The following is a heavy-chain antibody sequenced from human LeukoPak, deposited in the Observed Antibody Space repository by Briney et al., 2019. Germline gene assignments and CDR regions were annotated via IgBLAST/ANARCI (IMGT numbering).Heavy chain of an antibody. CDR3: TTRRPDYYDGSGYHFEY. D-gene: IGHD3-22*01. CDR2: IRSKGNSNAT. J-gene: IGHJ4*02. V-gene: IGHV3-73*01. Sequence: GGSLRLSCAASGFTFSDSAMHWVRQASGKGLEWVGRIRSKGNSNATAYAESVKGRFTISRDDSKNTAYLQMNSLKTEDTAVYYCTTRRPDYYDGSGYHFEYWGQGTLVTVSS. CDR1: GFTFSDSA.